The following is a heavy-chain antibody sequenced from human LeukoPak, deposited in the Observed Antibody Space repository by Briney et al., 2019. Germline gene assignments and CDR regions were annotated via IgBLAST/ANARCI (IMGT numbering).Heavy chain of an antibody. CDR3: AIEKQRYFDY. CDR1: GGTFSSYA. Sequence: ASVKVSCKASGGTFSSYAISWVRQAPGQGLEWMGGIIPIFGTANYAQKFQGRVTITTDESTSTAYMELSSLRSEDTAVYYCAIEKQRYFDYWGQGTLVTVSS. J-gene: IGHJ4*02. V-gene: IGHV1-69*05. D-gene: IGHD6-25*01. CDR2: IIPIFGTA.